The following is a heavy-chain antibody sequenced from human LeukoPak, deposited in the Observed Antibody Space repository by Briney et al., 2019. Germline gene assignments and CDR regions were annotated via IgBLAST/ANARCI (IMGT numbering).Heavy chain of an antibody. CDR2: ISNSGST. CDR1: GYSVSNCSQY. J-gene: IGHJ6*03. D-gene: IGHD3-3*01. V-gene: IGHV4-61*01. Sequence: PSETLSLTCTVSGYSVSNCSQYWSWLRPPPGKGLVCIGYISNSGSTKYNPALKNRVTISVDTATNQLSLNMNPMTDADTAVYYGARSYYDFWSGSYYYYMDVWGKGTPVTVSS. CDR3: ARSYYDFWSGSYYYYMDV.